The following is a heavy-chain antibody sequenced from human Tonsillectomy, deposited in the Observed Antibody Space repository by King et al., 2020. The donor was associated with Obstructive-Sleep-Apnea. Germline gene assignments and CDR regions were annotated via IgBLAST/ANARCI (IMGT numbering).Heavy chain of an antibody. J-gene: IGHJ4*02. CDR3: ARHLISGSSPRFDY. V-gene: IGHV5-51*01. CDR2: IYPGDSGT. CDR1: GYSFATYW. Sequence: VQLVESGAEVKKAGESLKISCKGSGYSFATYWIGWVRQMPGKGLEWMGIIYPGDSGTRYSPSFQGQVTISADKSISTAYLQWSSLKASDTAMYYCARHLISGSSPRFDYWGQGTLVTVSS. D-gene: IGHD3-10*01.